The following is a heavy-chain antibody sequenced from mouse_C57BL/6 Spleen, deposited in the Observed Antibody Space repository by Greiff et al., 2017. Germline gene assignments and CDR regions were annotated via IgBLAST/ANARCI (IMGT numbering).Heavy chain of an antibody. V-gene: IGHV1-42*01. D-gene: IGHD2-4*01. CDR3: ATPLYDYDDGFAY. CDR2: INPSTGGT. CDR1: GYSFTGYY. J-gene: IGHJ3*01. Sequence: EVKLQESGPELVKPGASVKISCKASGYSFTGYYMNWVKQSPEKSLEWIGEINPSTGGTTYNQKFKAKATLTVDKSSSTAYMQLKSLTSEDSAVYYCATPLYDYDDGFAYWGQGTLVTVSA.